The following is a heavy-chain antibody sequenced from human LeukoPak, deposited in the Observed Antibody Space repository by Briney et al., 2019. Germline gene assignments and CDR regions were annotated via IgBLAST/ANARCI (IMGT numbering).Heavy chain of an antibody. CDR3: ARVEVGAANRQWYGMDV. V-gene: IGHV4-59*01. CDR2: VSYIGST. J-gene: IGHJ6*02. CDR1: GSSISSYY. D-gene: IGHD6-19*01. Sequence: PSETLSLTCTISGSSISSYYWSWIRQPPGKGLEWIGYVSYIGSTNYNPSLKSRVTISVDTSKSLFSLKLSSVTAADTAVYYSARVEVGAANRQWYGMDVWGQGTTVTVSS.